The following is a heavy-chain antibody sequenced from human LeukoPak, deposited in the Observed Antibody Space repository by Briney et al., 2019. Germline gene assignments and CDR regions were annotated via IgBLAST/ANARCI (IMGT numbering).Heavy chain of an antibody. CDR1: GFTFSKDG. V-gene: IGHV3-23*01. Sequence: GGSLRLSCAASGFTFSKDGMSWVRQAPGKGLEWVSTVNDNGAKTHYADSVKGRFTLSRDNSRNTLLLEMNSVRVDDTALYYCTKGNGGYYPIDNWGQGTLVIVSS. CDR2: VNDNGAKT. CDR3: TKGNGGYYPIDN. D-gene: IGHD1-26*01. J-gene: IGHJ4*02.